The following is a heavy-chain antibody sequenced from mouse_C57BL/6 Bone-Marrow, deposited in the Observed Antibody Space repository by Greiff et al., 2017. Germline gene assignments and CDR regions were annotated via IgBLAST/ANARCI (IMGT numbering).Heavy chain of an antibody. CDR1: GYTFTSYW. CDR2: IDPSDSYT. D-gene: IGHD1-1*01. CDR3: AREGDYYGSSYVGYYFDY. V-gene: IGHV1-50*01. Sequence: QVQLKQPGAELVKPGASVKLSCKASGYTFTSYWMQWVKQRPGQGLEWIGEIDPSDSYTNYNQKFKGKATLTVDTSSSTAYMQLSSLTSEASAVYYCAREGDYYGSSYVGYYFDYWGQGTTLTVSS. J-gene: IGHJ2*01.